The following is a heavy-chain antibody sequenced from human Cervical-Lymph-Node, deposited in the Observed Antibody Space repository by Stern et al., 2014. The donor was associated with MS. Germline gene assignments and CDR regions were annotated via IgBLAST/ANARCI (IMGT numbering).Heavy chain of an antibody. Sequence: DQLVESGGGLVQPGGSLRLSCATSGFTFSSHSMNWVRQAPCKGLEWVSYISTRSTTIHYADSVKGRFTISRDNANNSLYLQMNTLRAEDTAVYYCASRITISHYYYGMDVWGQGTTVTVSS. J-gene: IGHJ6*02. V-gene: IGHV3-48*01. D-gene: IGHD3-10*01. CDR3: ASRITISHYYYGMDV. CDR2: ISTRSTTI. CDR1: GFTFSSHS.